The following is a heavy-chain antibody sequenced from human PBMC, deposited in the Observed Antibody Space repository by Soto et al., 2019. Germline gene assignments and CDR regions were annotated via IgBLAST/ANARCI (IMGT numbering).Heavy chain of an antibody. CDR3: AREGITGTTYYYYYGMDV. Sequence: QVQLVQSGAEVKKPGSSMKVSCKASGGTFSSYAISWVRQAPGQGLEWMGGIIPIFGTANYAQKFQGRVTITAVESTSTAYMELSSLRSEDTAVYYCAREGITGTTYYYYYGMDVWGQGTTVTVSS. CDR1: GGTFSSYA. J-gene: IGHJ6*02. D-gene: IGHD1-7*01. V-gene: IGHV1-69*01. CDR2: IIPIFGTA.